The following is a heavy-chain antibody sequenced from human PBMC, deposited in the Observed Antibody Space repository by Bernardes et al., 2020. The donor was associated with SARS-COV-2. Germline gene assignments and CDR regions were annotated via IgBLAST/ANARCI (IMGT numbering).Heavy chain of an antibody. CDR1: GFTFRSYW. D-gene: IGHD3-10*01. J-gene: IGHJ2*01. CDR2: IDRDGSDT. Sequence: SLFPSCAASGFTFRSYWMHWVRQAPGQGLVWVSRIDRDGSDTSYADSVKGRFTISRDNAKNTLYLQMNSLRAEDAALYYCVREIDGRGNWYFDLWGRGTLVTGSS. CDR3: VREIDGRGNWYFDL. V-gene: IGHV3-74*01.